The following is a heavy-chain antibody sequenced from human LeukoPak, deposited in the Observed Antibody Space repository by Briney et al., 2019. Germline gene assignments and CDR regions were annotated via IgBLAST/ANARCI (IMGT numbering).Heavy chain of an antibody. CDR3: ARVYDILTGYPDAFDI. J-gene: IGHJ3*02. Sequence: ASVKVSCKASGYTFTSYGISWVRQAPGQGLEWMGWISAYNGNTNYPQKLQGRVTMTTDTSTSTAYMELRSLRSDDTAVYYCARVYDILTGYPDAFDIWGQGTMVTVSS. CDR1: GYTFTSYG. D-gene: IGHD3-9*01. V-gene: IGHV1-18*01. CDR2: ISAYNGNT.